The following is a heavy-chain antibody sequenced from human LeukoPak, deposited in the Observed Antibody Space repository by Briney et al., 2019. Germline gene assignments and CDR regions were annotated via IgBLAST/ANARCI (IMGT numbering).Heavy chain of an antibody. CDR3: ARELRSYSSSWYFDY. J-gene: IGHJ4*02. CDR1: GYTFTGYY. V-gene: IGHV1-2*04. CDR2: INPNSGGT. D-gene: IGHD6-13*01. Sequence: VASVKVSCKASGYTFTGYYMHWVRQAPGQGLEWMGWINPNSGGTNYAQKFQGWVTMTRDTSISTAYMELSRLRSDDTAVYYCARELRSYSSSWYFDYWGQGTLVTVSS.